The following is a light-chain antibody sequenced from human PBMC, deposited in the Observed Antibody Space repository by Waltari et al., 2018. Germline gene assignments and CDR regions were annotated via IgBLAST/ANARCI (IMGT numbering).Light chain of an antibody. V-gene: IGLV2-14*01. CDR3: SSFTSRHLYV. J-gene: IGLJ1*01. CDR2: EVN. CDR1: SSDVGGYNY. Sequence: QSALTQPASVSGSPGQSITISCTGSSSDVGGYNYVSWYQQYPGKVPKIMIYEVNKRPSGVSSRFSGSKSGNTASLTISGLQADDEADCYCSSFTSRHLYVFGTGTAVTVL.